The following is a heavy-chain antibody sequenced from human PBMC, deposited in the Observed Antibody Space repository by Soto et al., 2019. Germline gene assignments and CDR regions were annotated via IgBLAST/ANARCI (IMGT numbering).Heavy chain of an antibody. V-gene: IGHV1-46*01. Sequence: ASVKVSCKASGYTFTSYYMHWVRQGPGQGLEWMGIINPSGTTASYAQKFQGRVTMTRDTSTSTVHMELGSLRSDDTAVYFCAKVHGSGITTSHIYYYGLDVWGQGTTVTVSS. D-gene: IGHD3-10*01. CDR3: AKVHGSGITTSHIYYYGLDV. CDR1: GYTFTSYY. J-gene: IGHJ6*02. CDR2: INPSGTTA.